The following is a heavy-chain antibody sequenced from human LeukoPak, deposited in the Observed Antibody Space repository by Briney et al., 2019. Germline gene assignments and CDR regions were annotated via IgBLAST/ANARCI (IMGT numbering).Heavy chain of an antibody. Sequence: GRSLRLSCAASGFTFSSYGMHWVRQAPGKGLEWVAVIWHDGSNKYYADSVKGRFTISRDNSKNTLYLQMNSLRAEDTAVYYCARQRGYCSSTSCSYYGMDVWGQGTTVTVSS. CDR3: ARQRGYCSSTSCSYYGMDV. D-gene: IGHD2-2*01. CDR1: GFTFSSYG. J-gene: IGHJ6*02. CDR2: IWHDGSNK. V-gene: IGHV3-33*01.